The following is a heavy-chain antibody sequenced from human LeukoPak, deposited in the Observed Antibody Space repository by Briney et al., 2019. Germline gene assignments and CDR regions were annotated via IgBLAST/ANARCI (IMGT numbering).Heavy chain of an antibody. CDR1: GGSISSGGYH. D-gene: IGHD2-15*01. J-gene: IGHJ5*02. V-gene: IGHV4-31*03. Sequence: SETLSLTCTVSGGSISSGGYHWSWIRQHPGKGLEWIEYIYYSGSTYYNPSLKSRVTISVDTSKNQFSLKLSSVTAADTAVYYCARWVVVVAATQKWFDPWGQGTLVTVSS. CDR3: ARWVVVVAATQKWFDP. CDR2: IYYSGST.